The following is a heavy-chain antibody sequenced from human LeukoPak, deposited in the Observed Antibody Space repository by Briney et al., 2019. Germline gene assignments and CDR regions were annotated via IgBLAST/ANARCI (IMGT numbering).Heavy chain of an antibody. CDR3: AKSFRGRAAAGSFYFDY. J-gene: IGHJ4*02. V-gene: IGHV3-30*18. D-gene: IGHD6-13*01. Sequence: GGSLRLSCAASGFTFSSYGMHWVRQAPGKGLEWVAVISYDGSNKYYADSVKGRFTISRDNSKNTLYLQMNSLRAEDTAVYYCAKSFRGRAAAGSFYFDYWGQGTLVTVSS. CDR1: GFTFSSYG. CDR2: ISYDGSNK.